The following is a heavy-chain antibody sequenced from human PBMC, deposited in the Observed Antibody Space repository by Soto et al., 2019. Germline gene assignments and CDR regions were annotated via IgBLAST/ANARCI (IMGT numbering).Heavy chain of an antibody. CDR3: ACRGDRRHQNYYYGMDV. CDR2: IYPGYSDT. J-gene: IGHJ6*02. CDR1: GYSFTSYW. D-gene: IGHD3-10*01. Sequence: GEYLKISCKGSGYSFTSYWIGWVRQLPGKGLEWMGIIYPGYSDTRYSPSFQGQITISADKSISTAYLQWSSLKASDTAMYYCACRGDRRHQNYYYGMDVWGQGTTVTVSS. V-gene: IGHV5-51*01.